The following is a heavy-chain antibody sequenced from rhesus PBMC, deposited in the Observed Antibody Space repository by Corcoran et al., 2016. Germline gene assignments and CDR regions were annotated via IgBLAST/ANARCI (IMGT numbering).Heavy chain of an antibody. Sequence: QVQLQESGPGLVKPSETLSLTCAVSGGSISSNYWRWIRQPPGKGLEWMGRISGSGGSNDANPSLKSRVTISTDTYKNQFSLKLSSVTAADTAVYYCARNTVTNDYWGQGVLVTVSS. CDR3: ARNTVTNDY. D-gene: IGHD4-23*01. CDR1: GGSISSNY. J-gene: IGHJ4*01. V-gene: IGHV4-173*01. CDR2: ISGSGGSN.